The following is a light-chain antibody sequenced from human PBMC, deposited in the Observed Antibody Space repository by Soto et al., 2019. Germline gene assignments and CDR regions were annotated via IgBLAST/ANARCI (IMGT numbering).Light chain of an antibody. CDR2: DVN. CDR3: CAYXXXYTXX. Sequence: QSALTQPRSVSGSPGQSVTISCTGTSSDVGGXNYVSWYQQXXGXAPKLLIYDVNKRPSGVPGRFSGSKSGKTASLTISGXXAEDEADYYCCAYXXXYTXXFGGXTKLTVL. J-gene: IGLJ2*01. V-gene: IGLV2-11*01. CDR1: SSDVGGXNY.